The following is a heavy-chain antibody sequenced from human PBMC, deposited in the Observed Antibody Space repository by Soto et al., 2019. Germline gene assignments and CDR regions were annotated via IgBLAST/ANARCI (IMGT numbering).Heavy chain of an antibody. D-gene: IGHD6-19*01. CDR1: GGTFSSYA. CDR3: ASSRYSSGWDLAPAFDI. J-gene: IGHJ3*02. V-gene: IGHV1-69*13. CDR2: IIPIFGTA. Sequence: SVKVSCKASGGTFSSYAISWVRQAPGQGLEWMGGIIPIFGTANYAQKFQGRVTITADESTSTAYMELSSLRSADTAVYSCASSRYSSGWDLAPAFDIWGQGTMVTVS.